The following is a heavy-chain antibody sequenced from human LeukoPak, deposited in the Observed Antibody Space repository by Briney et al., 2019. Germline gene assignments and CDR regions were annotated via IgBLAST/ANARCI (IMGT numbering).Heavy chain of an antibody. CDR2: IWYDGSNK. V-gene: IGHV3-33*01. D-gene: IGHD5-18*01. Sequence: PGRSLRLSCAASGFTFSSYGMHWVRQAPGKGLEWVAVIWYDGSNKYYADSVKGRFTISRDNSKNTLYLQMNSLRAEDTAVYYCARESGYSYGLAGFFDYWGQGTLVTVSS. J-gene: IGHJ4*02. CDR3: ARESGYSYGLAGFFDY. CDR1: GFTFSSYG.